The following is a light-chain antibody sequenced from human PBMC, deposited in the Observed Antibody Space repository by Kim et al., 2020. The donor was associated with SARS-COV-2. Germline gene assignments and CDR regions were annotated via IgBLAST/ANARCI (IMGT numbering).Light chain of an antibody. CDR1: QSISSY. Sequence: ASTGDRVTITWRASQSISSYLAWYQQKPGTAPKLLIYDASTLQSGVPSRFRGSGSGTDFTHTISCLQSEDFATYYCQQYYSYPWTFGQGTKVEIK. V-gene: IGKV1-8*01. CDR3: QQYYSYPWT. J-gene: IGKJ1*01. CDR2: DAS.